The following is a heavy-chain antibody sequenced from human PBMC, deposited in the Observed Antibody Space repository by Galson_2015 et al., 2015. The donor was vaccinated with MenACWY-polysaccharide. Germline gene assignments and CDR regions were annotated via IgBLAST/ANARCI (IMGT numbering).Heavy chain of an antibody. CDR2: IFHRGST. CDR1: DGSFSSYNW. V-gene: IGHV4-4*02. Sequence: SETLSLTCAVSDGSFSSYNWWSWVRQSPGKGLEWIGEIFHRGSTNYNPSLMGRVTISVDKSKNRFSRKLTSVTAADTAVYYCARNSGGNDEDAFDIWGQGTMVTVSS. D-gene: IGHD3-10*01. CDR3: ARNSGGNDEDAFDI. J-gene: IGHJ3*02.